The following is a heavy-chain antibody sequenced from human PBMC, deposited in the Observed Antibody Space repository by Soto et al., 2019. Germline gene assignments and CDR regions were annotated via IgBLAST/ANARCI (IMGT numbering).Heavy chain of an antibody. Sequence: PGGSLRLSCAASGFTFSNAWMNWVRQAPGKGLEWVGRIKSKTDGGTTDYAAPVKGRFTISRDDSKNTLYLQMNSLKTEDTAVYYCTTQGWQQLAPPYYYGMDVWGQGTTVTVSS. CDR1: GFTFSNAW. CDR3: TTQGWQQLAPPYYYGMDV. V-gene: IGHV3-15*07. CDR2: IKSKTDGGTT. J-gene: IGHJ6*02. D-gene: IGHD6-13*01.